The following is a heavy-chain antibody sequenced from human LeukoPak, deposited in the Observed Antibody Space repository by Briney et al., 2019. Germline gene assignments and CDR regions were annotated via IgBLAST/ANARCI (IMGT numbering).Heavy chain of an antibody. J-gene: IGHJ3*02. CDR3: ARVLSGDYFDTSGYYISLGVGAFDI. D-gene: IGHD3-22*01. CDR2: ISDIGST. V-gene: IGHV4-59*01. CDR1: GGSIRSFY. Sequence: SETLSLTCTVSGGSIRSFYWTWIRQPPGKGLEWIAYISDIGSTNYNPSLESRVTISVDTSKNQFSLKLSSVTAADTAVYYCARVLSGDYFDTSGYYISLGVGAFDIWGQGTMVTVSS.